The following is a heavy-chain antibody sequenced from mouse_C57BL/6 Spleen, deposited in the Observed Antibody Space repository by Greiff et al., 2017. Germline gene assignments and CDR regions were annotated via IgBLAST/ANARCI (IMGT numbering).Heavy chain of an antibody. J-gene: IGHJ4*01. Sequence: EVQLQQSGPELVKPGASVKISCKASGYTFTDYYMNWVKQSHGKSLEWIGDINPNNGGTSYNQKFKGKATLTVDKSSSTAYMELRSLTSEDSAVYYCARVKTAMDYWGQGTSVTVCS. CDR2: INPNNGGT. CDR3: ARVKTAMDY. CDR1: GYTFTDYY. D-gene: IGHD3-2*01. V-gene: IGHV1-26*01.